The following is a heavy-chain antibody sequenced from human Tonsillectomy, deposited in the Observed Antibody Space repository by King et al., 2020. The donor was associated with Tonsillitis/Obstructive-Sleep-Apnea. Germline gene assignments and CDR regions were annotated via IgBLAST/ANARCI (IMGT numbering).Heavy chain of an antibody. CDR1: GGSISSYY. J-gene: IGHJ4*02. D-gene: IGHD5-18*01. CDR3: ARTRHSYGYHFDY. V-gene: IGHV4-59*08. Sequence: QLQESGPGLVKPSETLSLTCTVSGGSISSYYWSWIRQPPGKGLEWIGYIYYSGSTNYNPSLKSRVTISVDTSKNQFSLKLSSVTAADTAVYYCARTRHSYGYHFDYGARGPLVTVPT. CDR2: IYYSGST.